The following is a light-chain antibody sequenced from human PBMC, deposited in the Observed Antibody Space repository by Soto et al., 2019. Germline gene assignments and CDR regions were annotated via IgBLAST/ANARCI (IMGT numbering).Light chain of an antibody. J-gene: IGKJ4*01. CDR3: QQRYNWPLT. Sequence: EVVLRQSPATLSLSPGERATLSCWASQSVSNYLAWYQQKPGQAPRLFIYDASNRATGIPARFSGSGSGTDFTLTISSLEPEDFAVYYCQQRYNWPLTFGGGTKVDIK. V-gene: IGKV3-11*01. CDR2: DAS. CDR1: QSVSNY.